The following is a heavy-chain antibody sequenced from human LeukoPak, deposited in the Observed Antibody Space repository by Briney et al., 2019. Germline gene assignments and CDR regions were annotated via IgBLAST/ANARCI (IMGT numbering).Heavy chain of an antibody. Sequence: GGSLRLSCAASGFTFSSDAMSWVRQAPGKGLEWVSAISGSGGSTYYADSVKGRFTISRDNSKNTLYLQMNSLRAEDTAVYYCAKASRRGYYYYGMDVWGQGTTVTVSS. D-gene: IGHD3-16*01. J-gene: IGHJ6*02. CDR3: AKASRRGYYYYGMDV. CDR1: GFTFSSDA. CDR2: ISGSGGST. V-gene: IGHV3-23*01.